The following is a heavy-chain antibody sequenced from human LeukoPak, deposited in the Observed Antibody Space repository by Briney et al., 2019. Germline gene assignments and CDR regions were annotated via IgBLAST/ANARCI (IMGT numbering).Heavy chain of an antibody. J-gene: IGHJ4*02. CDR2: INPNSGGT. V-gene: IGHV1-2*02. CDR1: GGTFSSYA. CDR3: ARDRGGDCSSTSCPIDY. D-gene: IGHD2-2*01. Sequence: ASVKVSCKASGGTFSSYAINWVRQAPGQGLEWMGWINPNSGGTNYAQKFQGRVTMTRDTSISTAYMELSRLRSDDTAVYYCARDRGGDCSSTSCPIDYWGQGTLVTVSS.